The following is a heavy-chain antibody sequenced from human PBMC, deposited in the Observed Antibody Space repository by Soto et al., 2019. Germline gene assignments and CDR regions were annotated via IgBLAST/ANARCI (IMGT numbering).Heavy chain of an antibody. CDR3: ARGRRVAAAARVYYYMDV. CDR2: ISSSSSTI. CDR1: GFTFSSYS. J-gene: IGHJ6*03. D-gene: IGHD6-13*01. V-gene: IGHV3-48*01. Sequence: EVQLVESGGGLVQPGGSLRLSCAASGFTFSSYSMNWVRQAPGKGLEWVAYISSSSSTIYYADSVKGRFTISRDNAKNSLYLQMHSLRAEDTAVYYCARGRRVAAAARVYYYMDVWCKGTTVTVSS.